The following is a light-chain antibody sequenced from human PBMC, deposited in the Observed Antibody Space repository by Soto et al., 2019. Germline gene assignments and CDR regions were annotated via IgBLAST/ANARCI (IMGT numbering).Light chain of an antibody. J-gene: IGLJ2*01. CDR1: SGSVSTSYY. V-gene: IGLV8-61*01. Sequence: QTVVTQEPSFSVSPGGTVTLTCGLSSGSVSTSYYPSWYQQTPGQAPRRLIYSTNTRSSGVPDRFSGSILGNKAALTITGAQADDESDYYCVLYMGSGIAVFGGGTKLTVL. CDR2: STN. CDR3: VLYMGSGIAV.